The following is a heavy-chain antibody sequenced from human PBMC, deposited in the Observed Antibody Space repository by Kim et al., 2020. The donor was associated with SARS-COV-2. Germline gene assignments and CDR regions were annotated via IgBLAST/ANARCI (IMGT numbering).Heavy chain of an antibody. CDR1: GGSFSGYY. CDR2: INHSGST. V-gene: IGHV4-34*01. Sequence: SETLSLTCAVYGGSFSGYYWSWIRQPPGKGLEWIGEINHSGSTNYNPSLKSRVTISVDTSKNQFSLKLSSVTAADTAVYYCASLNGGYYGSAHAFDYWGQGTLVTVSS. D-gene: IGHD3-10*01. CDR3: ASLNGGYYGSAHAFDY. J-gene: IGHJ4*02.